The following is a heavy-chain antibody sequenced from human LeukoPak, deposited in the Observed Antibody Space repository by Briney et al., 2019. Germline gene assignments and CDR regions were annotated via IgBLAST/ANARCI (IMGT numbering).Heavy chain of an antibody. CDR2: ISAYNGNT. J-gene: IGHJ6*02. V-gene: IGHV1-18*01. Sequence: ASVKVSCKASGYTFTSYGISWVREAPGQGLEWMGWISAYNGNTNYAQKLQGRVTMTTDTSTSTAYMELRSLRAEDTAVYYCARDGDYGLQGYYYGMDIWGQGTTVTVSS. CDR1: GYTFTSYG. D-gene: IGHD4-17*01. CDR3: ARDGDYGLQGYYYGMDI.